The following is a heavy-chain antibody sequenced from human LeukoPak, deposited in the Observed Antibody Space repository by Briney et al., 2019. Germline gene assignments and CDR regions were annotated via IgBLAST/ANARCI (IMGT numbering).Heavy chain of an antibody. CDR3: AKGGPTYYYDSSGYYYVGGSWFDP. V-gene: IGHV3-23*01. D-gene: IGHD3-22*01. J-gene: IGHJ5*02. CDR2: ISGSGGST. Sequence: GGSLRLSCAASGFTFSSYAMSWVRQAPGKGLEWVSAISGSGGSTYYADSVKGRFTISRDNSKNTLYLQMNSLRAEDTAVYYCAKGGPTYYYDSSGYYYVGGSWFDPWGQGTLVTVSS. CDR1: GFTFSSYA.